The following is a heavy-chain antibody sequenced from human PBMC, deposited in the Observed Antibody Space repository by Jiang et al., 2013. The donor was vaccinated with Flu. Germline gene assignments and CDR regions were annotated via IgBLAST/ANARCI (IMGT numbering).Heavy chain of an antibody. V-gene: IGHV1-2*02. D-gene: IGHD2-8*01. Sequence: GAEVKKPGASMKVSCKASGYSFIGNYIHWVRQAPGQGLEWMGWINPNSGGTIYAQKFQGRVTMTRDTSINTAYMELSGLRSDDTAVYYCAPRGLINALDPWATGTLVIVS. CDR1: GYSFIGNY. J-gene: IGHJ5*02. CDR3: APRGLINALDP. CDR2: INPNSGGT.